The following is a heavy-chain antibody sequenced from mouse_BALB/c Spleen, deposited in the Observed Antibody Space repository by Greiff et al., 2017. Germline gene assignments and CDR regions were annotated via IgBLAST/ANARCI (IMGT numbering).Heavy chain of an antibody. J-gene: IGHJ2*01. D-gene: IGHD1-2*01. CDR1: GYTFTSYV. CDR3: ARGGSLLLVYFDY. Sequence: EVQLQQSGPELVKPGASVKMSCKASGYTFTSYVMHWVKQKPGQGLEWIGYINPYNDGTKYNEKFKGKATLTSDKSSSTAYMELSSLTSEDSAVYYCARGGSLLLVYFDYWGQGTTLTVSS. V-gene: IGHV1-14*01. CDR2: INPYNDGT.